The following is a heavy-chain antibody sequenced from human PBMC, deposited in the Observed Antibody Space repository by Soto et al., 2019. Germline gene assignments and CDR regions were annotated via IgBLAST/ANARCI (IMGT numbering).Heavy chain of an antibody. CDR1: GFTFSSYS. V-gene: IGHV3-48*02. CDR2: ISSSSSTI. Sequence: GGSLRLSCAASGFTFSSYSMNWVRQAPGKGLEWVSYISSSSSTIYYADSVKGRFTISRDNAKNSLYLQMNSLRDEDAAVYYCSRITMVGGVTLDGMDVWGQGTTVTVSS. J-gene: IGHJ6*02. D-gene: IGHD3-10*01. CDR3: SRITMVGGVTLDGMDV.